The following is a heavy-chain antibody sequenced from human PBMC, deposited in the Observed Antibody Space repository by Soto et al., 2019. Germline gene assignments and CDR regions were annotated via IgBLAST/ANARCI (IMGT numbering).Heavy chain of an antibody. J-gene: IGHJ6*02. Sequence: SETLSLTCSVSGGSINNYYWTWIRQPAGKGLEWIGRIYSSGGINYNPSLRSRATLSVDSSKNQISLKVYSVTAADTAVYYCARAGPSGTPYYYYLAIDVWGQGTTVTVSS. V-gene: IGHV4-4*07. CDR3: ARAGPSGTPYYYYLAIDV. CDR2: IYSSGGI. D-gene: IGHD6-25*01. CDR1: GGSINNYY.